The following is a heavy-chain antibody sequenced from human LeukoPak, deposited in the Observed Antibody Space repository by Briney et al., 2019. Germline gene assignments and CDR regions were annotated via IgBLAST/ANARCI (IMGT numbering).Heavy chain of an antibody. J-gene: IGHJ4*02. Sequence: GASVKVSCKVSGYTLTELSMHWVRQAPGKGLEWMGGFDPEDGETIYAQKFQGRVTMTEDTSTDTAYMELSSLRSKDTAVYYCATKGPVLRYFDWLSDFDYWGQGTLVTVSP. D-gene: IGHD3-9*01. CDR2: FDPEDGET. CDR1: GYTLTELS. V-gene: IGHV1-24*01. CDR3: ATKGPVLRYFDWLSDFDY.